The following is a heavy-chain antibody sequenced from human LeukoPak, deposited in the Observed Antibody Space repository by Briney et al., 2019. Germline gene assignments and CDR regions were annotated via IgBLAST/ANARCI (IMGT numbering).Heavy chain of an antibody. CDR2: IYTSGST. J-gene: IGHJ4*02. Sequence: PSETLSLTCSVSGGSISSGSYYWSWIRQPAGKGLEWIGRIYTSGSTNYNPSLKSRVTISVDTSKNQFSLKLSSVTAADTAVYYCASGPLRYFDWLDSYFDYWGQGTLVTVSS. D-gene: IGHD3-9*01. CDR1: GGSISSGSYY. CDR3: ASGPLRYFDWLDSYFDY. V-gene: IGHV4-61*02.